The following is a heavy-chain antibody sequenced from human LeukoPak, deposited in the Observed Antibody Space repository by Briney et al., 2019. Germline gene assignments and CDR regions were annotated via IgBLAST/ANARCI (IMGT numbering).Heavy chain of an antibody. J-gene: IGHJ5*02. D-gene: IGHD3-22*01. CDR1: GGSISSSSYY. CDR3: ARQSGGYYDSSGYYRDTGWFDP. CDR2: IYYSGST. V-gene: IGHV4-39*07. Sequence: PSETLSLTCTVSGGSISSSSYYWGWIRQPPGKGLEWIGSIYYSGSTYYNPSLKSRVTISVDTSKNQFSLKLSSVTAADTAVYYCARQSGGYYDSSGYYRDTGWFDPWGQGTLVTVSS.